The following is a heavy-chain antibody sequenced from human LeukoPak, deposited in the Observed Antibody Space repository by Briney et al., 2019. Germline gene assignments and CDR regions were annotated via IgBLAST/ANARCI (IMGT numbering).Heavy chain of an antibody. CDR3: ARRQNYYDSSGYYFDY. V-gene: IGHV5-51*01. CDR1: GYSFTGYW. J-gene: IGHJ4*02. CDR2: IYPGDSNA. Sequence: GESLKISCKASGYSFTGYWIGWVRQMPGKGLEWMGIIYPGDSNARYSPSFQGQVTISADKSISTAYLQWNSLKASDTAMYYCARRQNYYDSSGYYFDYWGQGTLVTVSS. D-gene: IGHD3-22*01.